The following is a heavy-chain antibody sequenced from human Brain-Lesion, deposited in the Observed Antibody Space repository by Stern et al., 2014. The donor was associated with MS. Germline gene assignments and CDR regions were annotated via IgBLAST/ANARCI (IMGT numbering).Heavy chain of an antibody. CDR1: GGSISSGSDY. CDR3: ASGYRIFDY. J-gene: IGHJ4*02. V-gene: IGHV4-61*02. CDR2: IHPRGSA. Sequence: VHLVESGPGLVKPSQTLSLTCTVSGGSISSGSDYWSWIRQPVGKGLEGIGRIHPRGSAFYTPSLKSRVTISTDTSMNQFSLELNSATAADTAIYYCASGYRIFDYWGQGILVTVSS. D-gene: IGHD5-18*01.